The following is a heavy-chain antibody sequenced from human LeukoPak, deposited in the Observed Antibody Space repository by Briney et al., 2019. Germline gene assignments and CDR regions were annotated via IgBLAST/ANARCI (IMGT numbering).Heavy chain of an antibody. CDR2: INPNSGGT. J-gene: IGHJ4*02. CDR3: ARESPYYYDSSGLLLGDY. Sequence: GASVKVSCKASGYTFIGYYMHWVRQAPGQGLGWMGWINPNSGGTNYAQKFQGRVTMTRHTSISTAYMELSRLRSDDTAVYYCARESPYYYDSSGLLLGDYWGQGTLVTVSS. D-gene: IGHD3-22*01. V-gene: IGHV1-2*02. CDR1: GYTFIGYY.